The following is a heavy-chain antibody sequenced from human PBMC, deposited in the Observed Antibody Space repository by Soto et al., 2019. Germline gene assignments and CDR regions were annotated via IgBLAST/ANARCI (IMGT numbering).Heavy chain of an antibody. Sequence: PGGSLRLSCAASGFTFSSYSMNWVRQAPGKGLEWVSSISSSSSYIYYADSVKGRFTISRDNAKNSLYLQMNSLRAEDTAVYYCARDMSRGIQVAYYYYGMDVWGQGTTVTVSS. CDR3: ARDMSRGIQVAYYYYGMDV. CDR2: ISSSSSYI. CDR1: GFTFSSYS. D-gene: IGHD5-18*01. V-gene: IGHV3-21*01. J-gene: IGHJ6*02.